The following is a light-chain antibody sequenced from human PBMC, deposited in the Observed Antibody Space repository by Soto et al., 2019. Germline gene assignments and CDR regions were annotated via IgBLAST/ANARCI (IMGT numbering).Light chain of an antibody. CDR3: QQYNNLPPDT. J-gene: IGKJ2*01. V-gene: IGKV3-15*01. Sequence: IVLTQSPATLSVSPGERATLSCRASQAVGSNLAWYQQKPGQAPRLLIYGASTRATGIPGRFRGSGSGTEFTLTITSLQSEDFAVYFCQQYNNLPPDTFGQGTKLEIK. CDR2: GAS. CDR1: QAVGSN.